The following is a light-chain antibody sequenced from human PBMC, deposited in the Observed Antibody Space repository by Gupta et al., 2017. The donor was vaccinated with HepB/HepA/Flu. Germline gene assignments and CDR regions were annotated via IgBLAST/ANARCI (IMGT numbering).Light chain of an antibody. CDR2: SKN. CDR1: SLRSYY. V-gene: IGLV3-19*01. J-gene: IGLJ2*01. Sequence: SSELTQDPAVSVALGQTVRITCQGDSLRSYYASWYQQKPGPAPVRVIYSKNTRPSGIPDRFACSSSGNTASSTITGAQAEDEADYYCNSRDSSGSHVVFGGGIKLTVL. CDR3: NSRDSSGSHVV.